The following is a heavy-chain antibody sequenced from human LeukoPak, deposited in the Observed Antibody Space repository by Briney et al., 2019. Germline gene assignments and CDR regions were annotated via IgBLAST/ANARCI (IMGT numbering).Heavy chain of an antibody. J-gene: IGHJ5*02. Sequence: SETLSLTCTVSGGSISSSSYYWGWIRQPPGKGLEWIGEINHSGSTNYNPSLKSRVTISVDTSKNQFSLKLSSVTAADTAVYYCARSVYDYVWGSYRSSWFDPWGQGTLVTVSS. V-gene: IGHV4-39*07. CDR1: GGSISSSSYY. CDR2: INHSGST. D-gene: IGHD3-16*02. CDR3: ARSVYDYVWGSYRSSWFDP.